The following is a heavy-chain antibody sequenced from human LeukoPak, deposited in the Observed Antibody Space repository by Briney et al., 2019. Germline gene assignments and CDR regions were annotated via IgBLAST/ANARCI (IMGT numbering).Heavy chain of an antibody. D-gene: IGHD6-19*01. CDR2: IKQDGSEK. Sequence: GGSLRLSCAASGFTFSSYWMSWVRQAPGKGLEWVANIKQDGSEKYYVDSVKGRFTISRDNAKNLLYLLMDTLRAEDTAVYYCARVGSNQWLDYWGQGTLVTVSS. J-gene: IGHJ4*02. V-gene: IGHV3-7*01. CDR1: GFTFSSYW. CDR3: ARVGSNQWLDY.